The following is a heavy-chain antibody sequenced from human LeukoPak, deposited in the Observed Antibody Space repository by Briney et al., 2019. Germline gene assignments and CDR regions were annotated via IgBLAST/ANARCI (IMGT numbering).Heavy chain of an antibody. J-gene: IGHJ4*02. D-gene: IGHD3-22*01. Sequence: PGGSLRLSCAASGFTFSSYAMSWVRQAPGKGLVWVSRINSDGSSTSYADSVKGRFTISRDNAKNTLYLQMNSLRAEDTAVYYCARDFSSARFVSYDSSGYYPYWGQGTLVTVSS. CDR2: INSDGSST. CDR1: GFTFSSYA. V-gene: IGHV3-74*01. CDR3: ARDFSSARFVSYDSSGYYPY.